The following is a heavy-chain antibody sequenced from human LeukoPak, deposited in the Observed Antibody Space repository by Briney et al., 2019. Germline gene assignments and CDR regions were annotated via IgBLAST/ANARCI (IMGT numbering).Heavy chain of an antibody. V-gene: IGHV1-69*05. Sequence: HRASVKVSCKASGGTFSSYAISWVRQAPGQGLEWMGRIIPIFGTANYAQKFQGRVTITTDESTSTAYMELSSLRSEDTAVYYCARDSDYDFWSGTFDYWGQGTLATVSS. J-gene: IGHJ4*02. CDR2: IIPIFGTA. D-gene: IGHD3-3*01. CDR3: ARDSDYDFWSGTFDY. CDR1: GGTFSSYA.